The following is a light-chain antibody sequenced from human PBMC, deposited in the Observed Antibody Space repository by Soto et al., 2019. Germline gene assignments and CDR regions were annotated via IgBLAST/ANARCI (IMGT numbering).Light chain of an antibody. Sequence: DIQMTQSPSTLSASVGETVTITCRASQTTNNWLVWYQHKPGKAPELLIYDVSALESGVPSRFSGSGSGTEFTLTISSLQPDDFATYYCQQSRTFGQGTKLEIK. CDR3: QQSRT. CDR2: DVS. V-gene: IGKV1-5*01. CDR1: QTTNNW. J-gene: IGKJ2*01.